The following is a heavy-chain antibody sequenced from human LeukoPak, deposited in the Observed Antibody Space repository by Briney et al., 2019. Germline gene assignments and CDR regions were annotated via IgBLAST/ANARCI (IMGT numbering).Heavy chain of an antibody. V-gene: IGHV3-30*02. CDR2: IRYDGSNK. CDR1: GFTFSSYG. J-gene: IGHJ4*02. Sequence: GGSLRLSCAASGFTFSSYGMHWVRQAPGKGLEWVAFIRYDGSNKYYADSVKGRFTISRDNSKNTLYLQMNSLRAEDTAVYYCAKDMSSSSGGDYWGQGTLVTVFS. D-gene: IGHD6-6*01. CDR3: AKDMSSSSGGDY.